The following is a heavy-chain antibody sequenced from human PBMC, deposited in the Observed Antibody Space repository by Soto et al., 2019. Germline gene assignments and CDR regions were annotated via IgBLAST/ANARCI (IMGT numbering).Heavy chain of an antibody. CDR1: GGSFSGYY. Sequence: SETLSLTCAVYGGSFSGYYWSWIRQPPGKGLEWIGEINHSGSTNYNPSLKSRVTISVDTSKNQSSLKLSSVTAADTAVYYCARSHDILTYYFDYWGQGTLVTVS. CDR2: INHSGST. V-gene: IGHV4-34*01. J-gene: IGHJ4*02. D-gene: IGHD3-9*01. CDR3: ARSHDILTYYFDY.